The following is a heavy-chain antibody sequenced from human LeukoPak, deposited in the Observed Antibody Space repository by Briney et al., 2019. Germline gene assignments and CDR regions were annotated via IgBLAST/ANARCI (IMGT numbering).Heavy chain of an antibody. J-gene: IGHJ4*02. Sequence: GGSLRLSCAASGFTVSSNYMSWVRQAPGKGLEGVSVIYSGGSTYYADSVKGRFTISRDNSKNTLYLQMNSLRAEDTAVYYCARDPLVVTASEENFDYWGQGTLVTVSS. CDR3: ARDPLVVTASEENFDY. V-gene: IGHV3-66*01. D-gene: IGHD2-21*02. CDR1: GFTVSSNY. CDR2: IYSGGST.